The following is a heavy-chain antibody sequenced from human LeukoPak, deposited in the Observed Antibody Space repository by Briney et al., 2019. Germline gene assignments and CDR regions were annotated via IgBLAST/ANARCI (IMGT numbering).Heavy chain of an antibody. Sequence: ASVKVSCKASGGTFSSYAISWVRQAPGQGLEWMGGIIPIFGTANYAQKFQGRVTITADESTSTAYMELSSLRSEDTAVYYCARDPSGIVGATGASNWFDPWGQGTLVTVSS. V-gene: IGHV1-69*13. CDR2: IIPIFGTA. J-gene: IGHJ5*02. CDR1: GGTFSSYA. CDR3: ARDPSGIVGATGASNWFDP. D-gene: IGHD1-26*01.